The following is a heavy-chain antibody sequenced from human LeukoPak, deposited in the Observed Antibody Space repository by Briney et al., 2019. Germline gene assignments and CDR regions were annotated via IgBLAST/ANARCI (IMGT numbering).Heavy chain of an antibody. J-gene: IGHJ6*03. D-gene: IGHD1-26*01. CDR3: ARDVHSGSQYYYYYMDV. CDR1: GGSISSSSYY. Sequence: SETLSLTCTVSGGSISSSSYYWGWIRQPPGKGLEWIGSIYYSGSTYYNPSLKSRVTISVDTSKNQFSLKLSSVTAADTAVYYCARDVHSGSQYYYYYMDVWGKGTTVTVSS. V-gene: IGHV4-39*02. CDR2: IYYSGST.